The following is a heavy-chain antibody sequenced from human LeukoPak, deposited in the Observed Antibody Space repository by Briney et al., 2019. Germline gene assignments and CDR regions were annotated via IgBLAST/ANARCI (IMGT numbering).Heavy chain of an antibody. CDR1: GDSIDSYY. J-gene: IGHJ3*01. V-gene: IGHV4-59*08. CDR2: SHVSGNT. Sequence: SETLSLTCSVSGDSIDSYYWSWIRQPPGKGLDWIGFSHVSGNTRYSPSLRGRATVSVDTSKNQVSLKLASVTAADSAVYFCARHGRHLWYGYSHDYAFELWGQGTLVTVSS. CDR3: ARHGRHLWYGYSHDYAFEL. D-gene: IGHD2-15*01.